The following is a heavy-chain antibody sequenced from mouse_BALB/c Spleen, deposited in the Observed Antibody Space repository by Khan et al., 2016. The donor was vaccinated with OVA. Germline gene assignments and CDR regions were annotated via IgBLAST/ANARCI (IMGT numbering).Heavy chain of an antibody. D-gene: IGHD1-1*01. CDR1: GHSITSNYA. CDR3: ARQNYYGYALDF. V-gene: IGHV3-2*02. J-gene: IGHJ4*01. Sequence: EVQLQESGPGLVKPSQSLSPTCTVTGHSITSNYAWRWLRQFPGNKLEWMGYISYSGSPNYNTPLKRRIPVTRDTSGTQFFQQLHSVTTQDKATYYCARQNYYGYALDFCGLGTSVTVSS. CDR2: ISYSGSP.